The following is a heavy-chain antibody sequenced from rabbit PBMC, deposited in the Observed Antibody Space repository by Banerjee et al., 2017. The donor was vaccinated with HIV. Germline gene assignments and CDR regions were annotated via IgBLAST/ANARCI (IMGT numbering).Heavy chain of an antibody. CDR2: IYAGSSGTP. J-gene: IGHJ4*01. CDR3: ARGGSSGYYIDYFNL. D-gene: IGHD1-1*01. Sequence: VRQAPGKGLEWIACIYAGSSGTPYYASWAKGRFTISKTSSTTVTLQMTSLTAADTATYFCARGGSSGYYIDYFNLWGQGTLVTVS. V-gene: IGHV1S40*01.